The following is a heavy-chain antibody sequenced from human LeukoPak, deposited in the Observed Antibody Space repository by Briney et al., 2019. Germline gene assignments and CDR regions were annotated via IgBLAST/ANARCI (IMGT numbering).Heavy chain of an antibody. CDR1: GGSISSSSYY. CDR3: ARQRYCSGGSCHDAFDI. V-gene: IGHV4-39*01. D-gene: IGHD2-15*01. Sequence: KSSETLSLTCTVSGGSISSSSYYWGWIRQPPGKGLEWIVSIYYSGSTYYNPSLKSRVTISLDTSKNQFSLKLSSVTAADTAVYYCARQRYCSGGSCHDAFDIWGQGTMVTVSS. J-gene: IGHJ3*02. CDR2: IYYSGST.